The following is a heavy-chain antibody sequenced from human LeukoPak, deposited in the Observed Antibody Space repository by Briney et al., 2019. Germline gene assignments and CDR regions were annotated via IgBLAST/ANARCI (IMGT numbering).Heavy chain of an antibody. CDR1: GYTFTGYY. Sequence: GASVKVSCKASGYTFTGYYMHWVRQAPGQGLEWMGWINPNSGGTNYAQKFQGWVTMTRDTSISTAYMELSRLRSDDTAVYYCARLAITMVRGVIPQWDYYFDYWGQGTLVTVSS. D-gene: IGHD3-10*01. CDR2: INPNSGGT. CDR3: ARLAITMVRGVIPQWDYYFDY. V-gene: IGHV1-2*04. J-gene: IGHJ4*02.